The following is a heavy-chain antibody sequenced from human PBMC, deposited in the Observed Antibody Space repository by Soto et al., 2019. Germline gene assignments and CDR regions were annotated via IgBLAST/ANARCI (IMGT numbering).Heavy chain of an antibody. J-gene: IGHJ4*02. Sequence: PSETLSLTCTVSGGSISSSSYFWGWIRQPPGKGLEWIGNIHYRGSTYYNASLKSRVTISVDTSKNHFSLKLSSVTAADSDVYSCARGIGYYFDSWGQGTLVTVSS. V-gene: IGHV4-39*01. CDR3: ARGIGYYFDS. CDR2: IHYRGST. D-gene: IGHD5-12*01. CDR1: GGSISSSSYF.